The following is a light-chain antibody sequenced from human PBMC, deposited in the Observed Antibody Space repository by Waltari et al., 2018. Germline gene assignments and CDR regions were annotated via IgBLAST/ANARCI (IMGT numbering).Light chain of an antibody. J-gene: IGLJ1*01. Sequence: QSVLTQPPSASGTPGQRVTLSCSGHHSHIGRNVVPWYQRLPGTAPKLLIYSNSQRPSGVPDRFSGSKSGTSASLAISGLQSADEADYYCAAWDDGLNGYVFGIGTTVTVL. CDR2: SNS. CDR1: HSHIGRNV. CDR3: AAWDDGLNGYV. V-gene: IGLV1-44*01.